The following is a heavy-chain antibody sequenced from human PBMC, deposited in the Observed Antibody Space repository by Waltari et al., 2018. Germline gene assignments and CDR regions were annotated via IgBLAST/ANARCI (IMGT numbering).Heavy chain of an antibody. V-gene: IGHV4-38-2*01. CDR1: GYSISSGYY. Sequence: QVQLQESGPGLVKPSETLSLTCAVSGYSISSGYYWGWIRQPPGKGLEWIGSIYHSGSTYYNPSLKSRVTISVDTSKNQFSLKLSSVTAADTAVYYCAKTQGGLTYYYGMDVWGQGTTVTVSS. J-gene: IGHJ6*02. CDR3: AKTQGGLTYYYGMDV. CDR2: IYHSGST. D-gene: IGHD2-8*01.